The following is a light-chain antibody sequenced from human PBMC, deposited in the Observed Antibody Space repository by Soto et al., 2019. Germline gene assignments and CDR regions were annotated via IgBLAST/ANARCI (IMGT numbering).Light chain of an antibody. CDR1: NSDIGGYNY. V-gene: IGLV2-11*01. CDR3: CSYARTYIFWV. CDR2: DVS. Sequence: QSVLTQPRSVSGSPGQSVTISCTGTNSDIGGYNYVSWYQQHPGKAPKVMIYDVSRRPSGVPDRFSGSKSGNTASLTISGLQAEDEADYYCCSYARTYIFWVFGGGTKVTVL. J-gene: IGLJ3*02.